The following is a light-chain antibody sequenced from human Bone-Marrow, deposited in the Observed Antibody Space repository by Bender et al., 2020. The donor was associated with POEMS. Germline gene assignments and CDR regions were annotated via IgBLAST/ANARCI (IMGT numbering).Light chain of an antibody. J-gene: IGLJ2*01. CDR2: EDN. V-gene: IGLV3-21*02. Sequence: SFALTQPPSVSVAPGQTARITCGGNRIGSLSVHWYQHRPGQAPILVIYEDNKRPSGIPERFSGSNSGNIATLTMSGTQALDEADYYCQAWDTSSVVFGGGTKLTVL. CDR3: QAWDTSSVV. CDR1: RIGSLS.